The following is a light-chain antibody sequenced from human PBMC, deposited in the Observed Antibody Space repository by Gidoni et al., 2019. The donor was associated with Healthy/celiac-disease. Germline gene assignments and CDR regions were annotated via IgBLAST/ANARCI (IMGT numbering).Light chain of an antibody. CDR1: QSVSSN. CDR3: QKYNNFLT. Sequence: EIVMTQSAATLSVSPGERATLSCSASQSVSSNLAWYQQKPGQAPRLLSYGASTRATGIPARFSGSGSGTEFTLTSSSMKSEDFAVYYCQKYNNFLTFGGGTKVEIK. V-gene: IGKV3-15*01. J-gene: IGKJ4*01. CDR2: GAS.